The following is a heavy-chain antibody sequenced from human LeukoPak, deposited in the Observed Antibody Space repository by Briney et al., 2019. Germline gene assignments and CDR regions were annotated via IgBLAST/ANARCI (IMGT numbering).Heavy chain of an antibody. CDR3: ARDFGNIVVVPAARVVGYFDL. CDR1: GFTFSSYS. Sequence: GGSLRLSCAASGFTFSSYSMNWVRQAPGKGLEWVSSISSSSSYIYYADSVKGRFTISRDNAKNSLYLQMNSLRAEDTAVYYCARDFGNIVVVPAARVVGYFDLWGRGTLVTVSS. D-gene: IGHD2-2*01. CDR2: ISSSSSYI. V-gene: IGHV3-21*01. J-gene: IGHJ2*01.